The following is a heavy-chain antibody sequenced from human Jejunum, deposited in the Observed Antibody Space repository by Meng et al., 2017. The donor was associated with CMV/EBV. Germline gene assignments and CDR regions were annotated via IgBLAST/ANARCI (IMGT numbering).Heavy chain of an antibody. CDR3: AKGLHNWNSLFDY. D-gene: IGHD1-7*01. CDR1: GFTFSSYA. CDR2: ISGSGDST. J-gene: IGHJ4*02. V-gene: IGHV3-23*04. Sequence: EVALVESGGDLIQPGGSLRLSFAASGFTFSSYAMTWVRQAPGKGLEWVSVISGSGDSTYYADSVKGRFTMSRDNSKNTLYLQMNTLRAEDTAIYYCAKGLHNWNSLFDYSGQGTLVTVSS.